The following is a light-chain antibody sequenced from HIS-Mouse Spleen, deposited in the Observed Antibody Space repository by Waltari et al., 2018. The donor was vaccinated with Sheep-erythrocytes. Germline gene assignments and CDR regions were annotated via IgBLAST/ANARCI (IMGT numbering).Light chain of an antibody. V-gene: IGLV3-1*01. CDR2: QDS. J-gene: IGLJ2*01. CDR3: SSYTSSSTPVV. Sequence: SYELTQPPSVSVSPGQTASITCSGDKLGDKYACWYQQKPGHSPVLVIYQDSKRPSGIPERFSGSNSGNTATLTISGLQAEDEADYYCSSYTSSSTPVVFGGGTKLTVL. CDR1: KLGDKY.